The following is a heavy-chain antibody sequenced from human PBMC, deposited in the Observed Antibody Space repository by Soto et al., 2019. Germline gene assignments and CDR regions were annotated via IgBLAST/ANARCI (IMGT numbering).Heavy chain of an antibody. Sequence: QVQLVESGGGLVKTSGSLRLACAASGFTFSDYYMSWVRQAPGKGLEWVSYISSSGNTIYYADSVKGRFTISRDNAKNSVYLQMNSLSAEDTALYFCAKMSSENYYDPVFSWGQGTLVTVSS. CDR2: ISSSGNTI. D-gene: IGHD3-22*01. V-gene: IGHV3-11*01. CDR3: AKMSSENYYDPVFS. CDR1: GFTFSDYY. J-gene: IGHJ4*02.